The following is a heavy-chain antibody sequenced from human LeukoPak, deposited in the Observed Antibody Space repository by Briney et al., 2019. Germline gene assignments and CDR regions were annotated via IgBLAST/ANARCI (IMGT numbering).Heavy chain of an antibody. CDR2: IWYDGTNI. Sequence: GGSLRLSCAASGLILSSYGIHWVRQAPGKGLEWVAVIWYDGTNIYYGDSVRGRFSISRDNSKNTVYLQMDSLRAEDTAVYQCASLWKLLGSWGQGTLVTVSS. D-gene: IGHD2-15*01. CDR1: GLILSSYG. J-gene: IGHJ5*02. CDR3: ASLWKLLGS. V-gene: IGHV3-33*01.